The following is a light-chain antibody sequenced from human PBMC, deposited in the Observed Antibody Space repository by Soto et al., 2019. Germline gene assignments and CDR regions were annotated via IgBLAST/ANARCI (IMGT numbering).Light chain of an antibody. J-gene: IGLJ1*01. CDR3: SSYSNSTTPYA. CDR1: SPDVGRYNY. Sequence: SVLAQPASVSRSPVQSITISCTEKSPDVGRYNYVSWYQHHPGKVPKVVIYDVSKLPSGVSDRFYGSKSGNTASLTISGLQAEDEADYYCSSYSNSTTPYAFGTGTKVTVL. V-gene: IGLV2-14*03. CDR2: DVS.